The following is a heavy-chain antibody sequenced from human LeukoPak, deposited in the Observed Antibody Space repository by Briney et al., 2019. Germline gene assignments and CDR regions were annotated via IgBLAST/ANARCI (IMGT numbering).Heavy chain of an antibody. Sequence: ASVKASCKASGGTFSSYAISWVRQAPGQGLEWMGGIIPIFGTANYAQKFQGRVTITADESTSTAYMELSSLRSEDTAVYYCAREEVGDIAARPPPRYNWFDPWGQGTLVTVSS. D-gene: IGHD6-6*01. CDR1: GGTFSSYA. CDR3: AREEVGDIAARPPPRYNWFDP. J-gene: IGHJ5*02. V-gene: IGHV1-69*13. CDR2: IIPIFGTA.